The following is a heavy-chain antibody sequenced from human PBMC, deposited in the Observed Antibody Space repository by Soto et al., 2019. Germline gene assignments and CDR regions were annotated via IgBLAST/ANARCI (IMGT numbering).Heavy chain of an antibody. CDR3: ARVSWDYGDYEARAGNFDY. D-gene: IGHD4-17*01. CDR1: GGSISSGGYS. V-gene: IGHV4-30-2*01. CDR2: IYHSGST. Sequence: SETLSLTCAVSGGSISSGGYSWSWIRQPPGKGLEWIGYIYHSGSTYYNPSLKSRVTISVDRSKNQFSLKLSSVTAADTAVYYCARVSWDYGDYEARAGNFDYWGQGTLVTVSS. J-gene: IGHJ4*02.